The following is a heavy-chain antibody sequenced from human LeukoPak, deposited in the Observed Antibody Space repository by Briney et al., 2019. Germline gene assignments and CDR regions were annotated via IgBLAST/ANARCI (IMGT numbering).Heavy chain of an antibody. Sequence: PGGSLRLSCAASGFTFSSYAMHWVRQAPGKGLEWVAAISLGGDITLYTDSVKGRFTISRDSSKLYLQMNSLTIEDTALYFCARDMKAGVPDYIDYWGQGTLVTVSS. CDR1: GFTFSSYA. V-gene: IGHV3-30-3*01. CDR3: ARDMKAGVPDYIDY. J-gene: IGHJ4*02. D-gene: IGHD3-10*01. CDR2: ISLGGDIT.